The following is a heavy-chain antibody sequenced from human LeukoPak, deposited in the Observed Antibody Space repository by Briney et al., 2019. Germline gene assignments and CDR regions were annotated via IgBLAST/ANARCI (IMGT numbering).Heavy chain of an antibody. CDR1: GGSISSGDYY. D-gene: IGHD3-22*01. CDR3: ARARTYYYDSSGYQACDY. V-gene: IGHV4-30-4*08. Sequence: KPSETLSLTCTVSGGSISSGDYYWSWIRQPPGKGLEWIGYIFYSGSTYYNPSLKSRVTISVDTSKNQFSLKLSSVTAAATAVYYCARARTYYYDSSGYQACDYWGQRTLVTVSS. CDR2: IFYSGST. J-gene: IGHJ4*02.